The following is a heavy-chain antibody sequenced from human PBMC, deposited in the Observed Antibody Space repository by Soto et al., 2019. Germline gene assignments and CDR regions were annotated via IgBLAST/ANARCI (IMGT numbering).Heavy chain of an antibody. CDR2: IKTNTEGGTT. V-gene: IGHV3-15*07. Sequence: EVQLVESGGGFIYPGGSLRLSCEASGLTISNAWMNWVRQAPGKGLEWVGRIKTNTEGGTTDYAAAVKGRFTVSRDDSKNTLYLQMNSLKTEYTAVYYWTTGSVEGVWGQGTTVTVSS. CDR1: GLTISNAW. CDR3: TTGSVEGV. J-gene: IGHJ6*02. D-gene: IGHD2-15*01.